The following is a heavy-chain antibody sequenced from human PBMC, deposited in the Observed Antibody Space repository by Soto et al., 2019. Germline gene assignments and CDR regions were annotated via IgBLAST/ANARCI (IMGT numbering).Heavy chain of an antibody. CDR3: ARIKGSSIVAGTGAYQH. J-gene: IGHJ1*01. CDR1: GFSLSSPKMG. Sequence: QVTLKESGPELVKPTETLTLTCTVSGFSLSSPKMGVSWIRQPPGKALEWLAHIFSNDEKSYSTSLRTRLTISKDTSKSQVVLTLSNVDPVDTATYYCARIKGSSIVAGTGAYQHWGQGTLVTVSS. V-gene: IGHV2-26*01. D-gene: IGHD6-19*01. CDR2: IFSNDEK.